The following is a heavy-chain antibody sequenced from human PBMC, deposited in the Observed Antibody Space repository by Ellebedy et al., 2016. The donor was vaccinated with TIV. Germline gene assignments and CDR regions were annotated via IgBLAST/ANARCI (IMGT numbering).Heavy chain of an antibody. CDR3: AADRGVRAFFAS. CDR1: GFTFFSSA. J-gene: IGHJ4*02. Sequence: SVKVSXXASGFTFFSSAVRWVRQARGQRLEWIGWIVVDSGDTNYAQKFQERVTITRDMSTSTAYMELTSLTSEDTAMYYCAADRGVRAFFASWGQGTLVTVPS. V-gene: IGHV1-58*01. D-gene: IGHD1-26*01. CDR2: IVVDSGDT.